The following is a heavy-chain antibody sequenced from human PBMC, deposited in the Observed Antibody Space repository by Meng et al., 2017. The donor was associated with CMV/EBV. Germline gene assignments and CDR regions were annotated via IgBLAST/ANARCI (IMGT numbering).Heavy chain of an antibody. V-gene: IGHV3-23*03. J-gene: IGHJ4*02. CDR3: AKESCSSTSCYNYFDY. CDR2: IYSGGSST. CDR1: GFTFSSYA. Sequence: GESLKISCAASGFTFSSYAMHWVRQAPGKGLEWVSVIYSGGSSTYYADSVKGRFTISRDNSKSTLYLQLNSLRAEDTAVYYCAKESCSSTSCYNYFDYWGQGTLVTVSS. D-gene: IGHD2-2*02.